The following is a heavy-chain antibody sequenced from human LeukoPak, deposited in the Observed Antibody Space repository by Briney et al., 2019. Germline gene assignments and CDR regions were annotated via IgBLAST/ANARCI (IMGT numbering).Heavy chain of an antibody. J-gene: IGHJ3*02. V-gene: IGHV1-69*05. CDR1: GGTFSSYA. CDR2: IIPIFGAA. CDR3: GVGATAVGAFDI. D-gene: IGHD1-26*01. Sequence: GSSVKVSCKASGGTFSSYAISWVRQAPGQGLEWMGRIIPIFGAANYAQKFQGRVTITTDESTSTAYMELSSLRSEDTAVYYCGVGATAVGAFDIWGQGTMVTVSS.